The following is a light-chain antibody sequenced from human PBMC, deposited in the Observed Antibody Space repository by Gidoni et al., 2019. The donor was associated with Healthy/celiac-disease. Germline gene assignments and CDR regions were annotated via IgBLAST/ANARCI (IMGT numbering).Light chain of an antibody. Sequence: QSALTQPASVSGSPGQSITISCTGTSSDVGGYHYVSWYQQHPGKAPTLMIYDVSHRPSGVSNRFSGSKSGNTASLTISGLQAEDEADYYCSSYTSSSTLVVFGGGTKLTVL. CDR2: DVS. V-gene: IGLV2-14*03. J-gene: IGLJ2*01. CDR3: SSYTSSSTLVV. CDR1: SSDVGGYHY.